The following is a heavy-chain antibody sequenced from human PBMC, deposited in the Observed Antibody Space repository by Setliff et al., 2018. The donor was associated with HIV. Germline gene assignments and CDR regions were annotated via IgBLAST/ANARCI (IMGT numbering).Heavy chain of an antibody. J-gene: IGHJ4*02. CDR3: AKGGYGGAYYVAGY. V-gene: IGHV3-66*02. Sequence: SLRLSCEASGFSVTDTYMGWVRQAPGKGLEWVTVMYKGGKTYYADFVKGRFTIARDDSKNTVSLQMTNLGTGDTATYYCAKGGYGGAYYVAGYWGQGTLVTVSS. CDR2: MYKGGKT. D-gene: IGHD5-18*01. CDR1: GFSVTDTY.